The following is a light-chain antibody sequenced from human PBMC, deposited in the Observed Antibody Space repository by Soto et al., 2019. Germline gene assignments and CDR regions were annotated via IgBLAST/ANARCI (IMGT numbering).Light chain of an antibody. Sequence: QSVLTQPPSVSGAPGQRVTISCTGSSSNIGAGYDVHWYQQLPGTAPKLLIYGNSNRPSGVPDRFSGSKSGTSASLAITGXXXXDEADYYCQSYDSSLSGLWVFXXGTKLTVL. CDR2: GNS. V-gene: IGLV1-40*01. CDR1: SSNIGAGYD. J-gene: IGLJ3*02. CDR3: QSYDSSLSGLWV.